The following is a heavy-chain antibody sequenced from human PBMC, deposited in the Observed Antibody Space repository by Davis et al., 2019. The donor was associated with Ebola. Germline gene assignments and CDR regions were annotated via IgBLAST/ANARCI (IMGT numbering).Heavy chain of an antibody. CDR3: ARERKNHDILSGYAD. Sequence: GESLKISCAASGFTFSDYALHWVRQAPGKGLEWVALISYDGNNNYYADSVKGRVTISRDNSKNTLFLQMNSLRVGDTGVYYCARERKNHDILSGYADWGQGTLVTVSP. V-gene: IGHV3-30-3*01. CDR2: ISYDGNNN. D-gene: IGHD3-9*01. J-gene: IGHJ1*01. CDR1: GFTFSDYA.